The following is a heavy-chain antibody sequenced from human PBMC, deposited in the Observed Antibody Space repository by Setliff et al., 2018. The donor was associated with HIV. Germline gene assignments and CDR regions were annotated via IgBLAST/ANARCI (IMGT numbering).Heavy chain of an antibody. CDR2: ISGYNGHT. CDR1: GYTFSSFA. Sequence: GASVKVSCKASGYTFSSFAMSWVRQAPGQGLEWVAWISGYNGHTNYAQRFQGRVTVTSDTSTSTAYMELRSLRSDDTAVYFCARLGSGWSDSYYYAMDIWGQGTTVTV. D-gene: IGHD6-19*01. J-gene: IGHJ6*02. V-gene: IGHV1-18*01. CDR3: ARLGSGWSDSYYYAMDI.